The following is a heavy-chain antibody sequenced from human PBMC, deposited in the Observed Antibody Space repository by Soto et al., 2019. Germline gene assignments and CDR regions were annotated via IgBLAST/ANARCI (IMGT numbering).Heavy chain of an antibody. CDR2: IIPIFGTA. CDR3: ARRGPRGSGSPGYYGMDV. D-gene: IGHD1-26*01. J-gene: IGHJ6*02. CDR1: GGTFSSYA. V-gene: IGHV1-69*01. Sequence: VKVSCKASGGTFSSYAISWVRQAPGQGLEWMGGIIPIFGTANYAQKFQGRVTITADESTSTAYMELSSLRSEDTAVYYCARRGPRGSGSPGYYGMDVWGQGTTVTVSS.